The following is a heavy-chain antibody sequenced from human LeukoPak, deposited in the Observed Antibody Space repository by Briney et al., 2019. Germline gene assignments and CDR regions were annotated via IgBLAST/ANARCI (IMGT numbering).Heavy chain of an antibody. CDR2: INPNSGGT. D-gene: IGHD1-1*01. CDR3: ARRYGHNWNDGYYYYYMDV. V-gene: IGHV1-2*02. Sequence: ASVKVSCKASGYTFTSYYMHWVRQAPGQGLEWMGWINPNSGGTNYAQKFQGRVTMTRDTSISTAYMELSRLRSDDTAVYYCARRYGHNWNDGYYYYYMDVWGKGTTVTVSS. J-gene: IGHJ6*03. CDR1: GYTFTSYY.